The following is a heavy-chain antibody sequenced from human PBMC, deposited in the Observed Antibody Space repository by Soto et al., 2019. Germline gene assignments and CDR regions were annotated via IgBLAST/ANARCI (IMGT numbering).Heavy chain of an antibody. J-gene: IGHJ2*01. D-gene: IGHD4-17*01. V-gene: IGHV3-23*01. CDR2: ISGSGGST. CDR1: GFTFSSYA. CDR3: AKGDYPRRPGSDFWYFDL. Sequence: EVQLLESGGGLVQPGGSLRLSCAASGFTFSSYAMSWVRQAPGKGLEWVSAISGSGGSTYYADSVKGRFTISRDNSKNTLYLQMNSLRTAHTAVYYCAKGDYPRRPGSDFWYFDLWGRGTLVTVSS.